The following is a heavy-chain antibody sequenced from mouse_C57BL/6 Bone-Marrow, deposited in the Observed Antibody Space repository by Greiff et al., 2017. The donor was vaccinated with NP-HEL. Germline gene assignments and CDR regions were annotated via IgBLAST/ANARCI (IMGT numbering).Heavy chain of an antibody. CDR1: GYTFTDYE. CDR3: TYYFDY. J-gene: IGHJ2*01. CDR2: IDPETGGT. V-gene: IGHV1-15*01. Sequence: QVQLQQSGAELVRPGASVTLSCKASGYTFTDYEMHWVKQTPVHGLEWIGAIDPETGGTAYNQKFKGKAILTADKSSSTAYMELRSLTSEDSAIYYCTYYFDYWGQGTTLTVSS.